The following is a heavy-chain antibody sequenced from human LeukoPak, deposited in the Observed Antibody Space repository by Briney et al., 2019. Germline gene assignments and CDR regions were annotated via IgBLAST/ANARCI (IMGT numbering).Heavy chain of an antibody. CDR3: ARNEVDYGERDSYYYGVDV. J-gene: IGHJ6*02. V-gene: IGHV4-31*03. Sequence: PSETLSLTCTVSGGSISGGGYYWSWIRQHPGKGLEWIGCIHYSGSTYYNPSLKSRGTISIDTSKNQFSLRLNSVTAADTAVYYCARNEVDYGERDSYYYGVDVWGQGTTVTVSS. D-gene: IGHD4-17*01. CDR1: GGSISGGGYY. CDR2: IHYSGST.